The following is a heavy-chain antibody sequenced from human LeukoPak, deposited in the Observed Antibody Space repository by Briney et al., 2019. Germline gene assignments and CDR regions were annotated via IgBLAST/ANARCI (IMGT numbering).Heavy chain of an antibody. J-gene: IGHJ6*02. CDR1: GFTFGDYA. Sequence: GGSLRLSCTASGFTFGDYAMSWFRQAPGKGLEWVGFIRSEAYGGTTEYAASVKGRFTISRDDSKSIAYLQMNSLKTEDTAVYYCTRVRAYCGGDCYDYYYYYGMDVWGQGTTVTVSS. CDR2: IRSEAYGGTT. CDR3: TRVRAYCGGDCYDYYYYYGMDV. V-gene: IGHV3-49*03. D-gene: IGHD2-21*02.